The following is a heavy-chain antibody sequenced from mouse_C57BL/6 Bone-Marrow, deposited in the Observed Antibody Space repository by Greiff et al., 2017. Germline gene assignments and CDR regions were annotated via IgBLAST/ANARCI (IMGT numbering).Heavy chain of an antibody. J-gene: IGHJ2*01. CDR1: GFHIKDDY. CDR3: TTWGDYGFDY. V-gene: IGHV14-4*01. CDR2: IDPENGDT. D-gene: IGHD2-4*01. Sequence: VQLQQSGAELVRPGASVKLSCTASGFHIKDDYMHWVKQRPEQGLEWIGWIDPENGDTEYASKFQGKATITADTSSNTAYLQLSSLTSEDTAVYYCTTWGDYGFDYWGQGTTLTVSS.